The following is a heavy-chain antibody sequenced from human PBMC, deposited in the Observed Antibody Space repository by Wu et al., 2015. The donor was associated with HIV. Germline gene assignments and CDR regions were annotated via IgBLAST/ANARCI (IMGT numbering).Heavy chain of an antibody. D-gene: IGHD6-13*01. CDR2: INPNSGGT. CDR1: GYTFTGYY. V-gene: IGHV1-2*02. Sequence: QVQLVQSGAEVKKPGASVKVSCKASGYTFTGYYMHWVRQAPGQGLEWMGWINPNSGGTNYAQKFQGRVTMTRDTSISTAYMELSRLRSDDTAVYYCARDLGGYSSSWVYYYYMDVWGKGTTVTVSS. J-gene: IGHJ6*03. CDR3: ARDLGGYSSSWVYYYYMDV.